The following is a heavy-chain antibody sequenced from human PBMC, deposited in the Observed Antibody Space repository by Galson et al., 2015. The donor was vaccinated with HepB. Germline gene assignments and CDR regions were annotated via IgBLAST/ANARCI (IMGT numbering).Heavy chain of an antibody. CDR3: TTELGGDYYYYYGMDV. CDR1: GFTFSNAW. CDR2: IKSKTDGGTT. D-gene: IGHD3-16*01. J-gene: IGHJ6*02. Sequence: SLRLSCAASGFTFSNAWMNWVRQAPGKGLEWVGRIKSKTDGGTTDYAAPVKGRFTISRDDSKNTLYLQMNSLKTEDTAVYYCTTELGGDYYYYYGMDVWGQGTTVTVSS. V-gene: IGHV3-15*07.